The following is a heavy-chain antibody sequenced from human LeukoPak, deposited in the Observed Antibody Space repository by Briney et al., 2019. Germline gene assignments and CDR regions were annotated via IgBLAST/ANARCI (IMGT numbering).Heavy chain of an antibody. D-gene: IGHD2-15*01. CDR1: GFTFSSYS. CDR2: IISAGSTI. V-gene: IGHV3-48*01. Sequence: GGSLRLSCAASGFTFSSYSMNWVRRAPGKGLEWISYIISAGSTIYYADSVKGRFTISRDNSKNTLYLQMNSLRAEDTAVYYCARDLGYCSGGSCYGNHFDYWGQGTLVTVSS. CDR3: ARDLGYCSGGSCYGNHFDY. J-gene: IGHJ4*02.